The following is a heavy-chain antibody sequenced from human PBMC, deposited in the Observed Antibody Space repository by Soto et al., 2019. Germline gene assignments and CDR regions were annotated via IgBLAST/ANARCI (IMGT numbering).Heavy chain of an antibody. CDR3: TTDPVTMVVVPSSG. CDR2: IYYSGST. V-gene: IGHV4-59*12. CDR1: GGSISSYY. J-gene: IGHJ4*02. D-gene: IGHD3-22*01. Sequence: PSETLSLTCTVSGGSISSYYWSWIRQPPGKGLEWIGYIYYSGSTNYNPSLKSRLTISVDTSKNQFSLKLSSVTAADTAVYYCTTDPVTMVVVPSSGWGQGTLVTVSS.